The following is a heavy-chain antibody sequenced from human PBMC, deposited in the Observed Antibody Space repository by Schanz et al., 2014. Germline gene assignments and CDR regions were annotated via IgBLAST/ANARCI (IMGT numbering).Heavy chain of an antibody. Sequence: EVQLVESGGGLVQPGGSLRLSCAASGFSVGNKYMNWVRQAPGKGLEWVSFIYIGGNTYYADSVKGRFTISRDNSKNTVHLQMNSLRAEDTAVYDCAKQHIVRGVSYLNWFDSWGQGTLVTASS. CDR2: IYIGGNT. CDR3: AKQHIVRGVSYLNWFDS. V-gene: IGHV3-66*02. CDR1: GFSVGNKY. J-gene: IGHJ5*01. D-gene: IGHD3-10*01.